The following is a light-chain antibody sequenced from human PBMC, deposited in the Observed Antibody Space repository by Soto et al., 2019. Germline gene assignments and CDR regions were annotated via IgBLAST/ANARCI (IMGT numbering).Light chain of an antibody. V-gene: IGKV1-33*01. CDR2: DAS. CDR1: QDISNY. J-gene: IGKJ2*01. Sequence: DIQMTQSPSSLSASVGDRVTITCQASQDISNYLNWYQQKPRKAPKLLIYDASNLETGVPSRFSGSASGTDFTFTISSLQPEDIATYYCQQYDNLPPYTFGQGTKLEIK. CDR3: QQYDNLPPYT.